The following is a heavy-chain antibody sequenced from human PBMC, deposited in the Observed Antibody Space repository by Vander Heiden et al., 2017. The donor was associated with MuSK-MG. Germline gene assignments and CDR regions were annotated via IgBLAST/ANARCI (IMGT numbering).Heavy chain of an antibody. CDR2: IWYDGSNK. V-gene: IGHV3-33*01. Sequence: QVQLVESGGGGVQPGRSLRLSCSASGFTFSSYGMHWVRQAPGKGLEWVAVIWYDGSNKYYADSVKGRFTISRDNSKNTLYLQMNSLRAEDTAVYYCARGLDRFDPWGQGTLVTVSS. CDR3: ARGLDRFDP. D-gene: IGHD1-1*01. CDR1: GFTFSSYG. J-gene: IGHJ5*02.